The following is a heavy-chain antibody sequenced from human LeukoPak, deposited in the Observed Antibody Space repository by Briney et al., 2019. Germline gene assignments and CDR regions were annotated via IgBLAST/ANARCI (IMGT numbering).Heavy chain of an antibody. Sequence: ASVKVSCKASGYTLTDYYMHWVRQAPGQGLEWMGWINPNIGGTNYAQKFQGRVTMTRDTSISTAYMELSRLRSDDTAVYYCARVRDLAYFDYWGQGTLVTVSS. J-gene: IGHJ4*02. CDR1: GYTLTDYY. V-gene: IGHV1-2*02. CDR2: INPNIGGT. CDR3: ARVRDLAYFDY. D-gene: IGHD2-21*02.